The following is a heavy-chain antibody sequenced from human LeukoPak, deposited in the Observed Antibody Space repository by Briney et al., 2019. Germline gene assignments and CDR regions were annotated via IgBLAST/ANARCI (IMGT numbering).Heavy chain of an antibody. D-gene: IGHD3-16*01. J-gene: IGHJ4*02. CDR1: GGSFSGYY. Sequence: SETLSLTCAVYGGSFSGYYWSWIRQPPGKGLEWIGEINHSGSTSYNPSLKSRVTISVDTSKNQFSLKLSSVTAADTAVYYCARRGILTYTDYWGQGTLVTVSS. CDR2: INHSGST. CDR3: ARRGILTYTDY. V-gene: IGHV4-34*01.